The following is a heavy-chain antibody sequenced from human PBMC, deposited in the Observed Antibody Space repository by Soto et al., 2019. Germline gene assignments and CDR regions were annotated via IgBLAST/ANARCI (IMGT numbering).Heavy chain of an antibody. D-gene: IGHD6-6*01. V-gene: IGHV1-45*02. CDR1: GYTVTYRY. CDR3: ARSAGSSSSYYGMDV. CDR2: ITRFNGNT. Sequence: SVKVSCKASGYTVTYRYLHWLRQPPGQALEWMGWITRFNGNTNYAQKFQDRVTITRDRSMSTAYMELSRLRSEDTAMYYCARSAGSSSSYYGMDVWGQGTTVTVSS. J-gene: IGHJ6*02.